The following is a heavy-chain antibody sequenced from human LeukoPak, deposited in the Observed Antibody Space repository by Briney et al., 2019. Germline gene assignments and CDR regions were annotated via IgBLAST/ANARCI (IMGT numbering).Heavy chain of an antibody. D-gene: IGHD3-10*01. J-gene: IGHJ4*02. CDR2: ISYDGSNK. CDR3: AKNDVGITMVRGHFDY. CDR1: GSTFSSYG. V-gene: IGHV3-30*18. Sequence: GGSLRLSCAASGSTFSSYGMHWVRQAPGKGLEWVAVISYDGSNKYYADSVKGRFTISRDNSKNTLYLQMNSLRAEDTAVYYCAKNDVGITMVRGHFDYWGQGTLVTVSS.